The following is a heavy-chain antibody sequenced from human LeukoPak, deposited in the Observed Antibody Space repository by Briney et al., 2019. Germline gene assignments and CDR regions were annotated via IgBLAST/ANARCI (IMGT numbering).Heavy chain of an antibody. J-gene: IGHJ4*02. V-gene: IGHV3-21*01. D-gene: IGHD6-6*01. CDR3: ARLYSSSPHFDY. Sequence: PGGSLRLSCAASGFTFSSYSMNWVRQAPGKGLEWVSSISSSSSYIYYADSVKGRFTISRDNAKNSLYLQMSSLRAEDTAVYYCARLYSSSPHFDYWGQGTLVTVSS. CDR2: ISSSSSYI. CDR1: GFTFSSYS.